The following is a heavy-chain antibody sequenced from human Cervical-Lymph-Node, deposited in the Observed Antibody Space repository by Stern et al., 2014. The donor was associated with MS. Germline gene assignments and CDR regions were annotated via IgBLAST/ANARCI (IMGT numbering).Heavy chain of an antibody. CDR2: IRHTGTT. Sequence: QVQLKQWGAGLLKPSETLSLTCDGYGGSLSGYYWSWIRQPPGKGLEWIGEIRHTGTTNYNPSLESRVTMSVDTSKTQFSLRLDSVTAADTAVYYCARIAAATTNLDSWGQGTLVTVSS. CDR3: ARIAAATTNLDS. D-gene: IGHD6-13*01. V-gene: IGHV4-34*01. CDR1: GGSLSGYY. J-gene: IGHJ4*02.